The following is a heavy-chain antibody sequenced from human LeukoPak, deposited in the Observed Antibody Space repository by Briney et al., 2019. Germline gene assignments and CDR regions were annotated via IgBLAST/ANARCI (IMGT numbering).Heavy chain of an antibody. CDR1: GYTFTSYD. Sequence: ASVKVSCKASGYTFTSYDINWVRQATGQGLEWMGWMNPNSGNTGYAQKFQGRVTMTRNTSIRTAYMELSSLRSDDTAVYYCARADVPDYYYYMDVWGKGTTVTVSS. J-gene: IGHJ6*03. CDR2: MNPNSGNT. CDR3: ARADVPDYYYYMDV. V-gene: IGHV1-8*01.